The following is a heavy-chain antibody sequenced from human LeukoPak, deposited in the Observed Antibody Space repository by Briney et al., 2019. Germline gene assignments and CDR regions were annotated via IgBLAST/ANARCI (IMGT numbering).Heavy chain of an antibody. Sequence: ASVKVSCTASGYTFTGYYMHWVRQAPGQGLEWMGRINPNSGGTNYAQKFQGRVTMTRDTSISTAYMELSRLRSDDTAVYYCARESAVAGTDFGYWGQGTLVTVSS. J-gene: IGHJ4*02. CDR2: INPNSGGT. V-gene: IGHV1-2*06. D-gene: IGHD6-19*01. CDR1: GYTFTGYY. CDR3: ARESAVAGTDFGY.